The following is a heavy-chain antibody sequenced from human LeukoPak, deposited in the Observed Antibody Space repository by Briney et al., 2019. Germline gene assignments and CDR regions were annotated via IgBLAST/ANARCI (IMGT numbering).Heavy chain of an antibody. CDR2: IYYSGSS. Sequence: SETLSLTCTVSGGYISSYYWSWIRQPPGKGLEWIGYIYYSGSSNYNPSLKSRVTISVDTSKNQISLKLSSVTAADTAVYYCASRKLGNDYWGQGTLVTVSS. D-gene: IGHD7-27*01. V-gene: IGHV4-59*01. CDR3: ASRKLGNDY. CDR1: GGYISSYY. J-gene: IGHJ4*02.